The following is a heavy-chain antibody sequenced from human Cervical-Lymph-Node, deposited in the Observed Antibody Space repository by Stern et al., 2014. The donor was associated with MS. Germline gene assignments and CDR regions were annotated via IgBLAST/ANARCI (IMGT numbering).Heavy chain of an antibody. CDR1: GYTFTSLG. D-gene: IGHD5-24*01. CDR3: ASGSLEGFDP. V-gene: IGHV1-18*01. Sequence: QVQLVQTGAEVKKPGASVKVSCKASGYTFTSLGISWVRQAPGQELEWMGWISDYNGNTTYAQKIQGRVTLTTDTSTSTADKELRSLTSDDTAAYYCASGSLEGFDPWGQGTLFTVSS. CDR2: ISDYNGNT. J-gene: IGHJ5*02.